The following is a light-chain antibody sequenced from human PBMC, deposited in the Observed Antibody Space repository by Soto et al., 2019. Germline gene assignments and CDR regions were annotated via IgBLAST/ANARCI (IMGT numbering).Light chain of an antibody. J-gene: IGKJ1*01. V-gene: IGKV1-39*01. Sequence: DIQMTQSPSSLSASVGDRVTITCRASQSISSYLNWYQQKPGKAPKLLIYGASSLQSGVPSRFSGSGSGTDFTLTICSLQPEDFATYYCQQTYSTRWTFGQGTKVEIK. CDR2: GAS. CDR3: QQTYSTRWT. CDR1: QSISSY.